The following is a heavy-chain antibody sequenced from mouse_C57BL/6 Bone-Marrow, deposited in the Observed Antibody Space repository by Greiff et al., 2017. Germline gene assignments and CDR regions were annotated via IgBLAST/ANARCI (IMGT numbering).Heavy chain of an antibody. J-gene: IGHJ4*01. CDR2: IDPENGDT. D-gene: IGHD2-1*01. V-gene: IGHV14-4*01. CDR3: TPYGNYDYAMDY. CDR1: GFNIKDDY. Sequence: VQLQQSGAELVRPGASVKLSCTASGFNIKDDYMHWVKPRPEQGLEWIGWIDPENGDTEYASKFQGKATLTADTSSNTAYLQLSSLTSEDTAVYYCTPYGNYDYAMDYWGQGTSVTVSS.